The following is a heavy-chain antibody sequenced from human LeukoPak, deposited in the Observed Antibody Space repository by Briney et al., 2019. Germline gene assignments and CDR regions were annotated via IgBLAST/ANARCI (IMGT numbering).Heavy chain of an antibody. CDR2: IYTSGST. V-gene: IGHV4-4*07. D-gene: IGHD3-22*01. J-gene: IGHJ4*02. CDR3: AAGGDSSGFDY. Sequence: SETLSLTCTASGGSISSYYWSWIRQPAGKGLEWIWRIYTSGSTNYNPSLTSRVTMSVDTSKNQFSLKLSSVTAADTAVYYCAAGGDSSGFDYWGQGTLVTVSS. CDR1: GGSISSYY.